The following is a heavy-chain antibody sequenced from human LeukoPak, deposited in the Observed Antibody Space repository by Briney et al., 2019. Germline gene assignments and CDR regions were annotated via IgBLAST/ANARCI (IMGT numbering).Heavy chain of an antibody. Sequence: SETLSLTCTVSGGSISTYYWSWIRQPPGKGLEWIGYIHYSGSTSYNPPLKSQITISVDTSKNQLSLILNSVTAADTAVYYCARADDSSGYALHWGQGTLVTVSS. J-gene: IGHJ4*02. CDR2: IHYSGST. D-gene: IGHD3-22*01. V-gene: IGHV4-59*01. CDR3: ARADDSSGYALH. CDR1: GGSISTYY.